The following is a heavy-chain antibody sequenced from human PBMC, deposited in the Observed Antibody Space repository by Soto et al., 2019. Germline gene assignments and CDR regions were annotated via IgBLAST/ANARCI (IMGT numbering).Heavy chain of an antibody. CDR2: IIPIFGTA. CDR3: ASPAHIVGATGYFQH. D-gene: IGHD1-26*01. CDR1: GGTFSSYA. J-gene: IGHJ1*01. V-gene: IGHV1-69*01. Sequence: QVQLVQSGAEVKKPGSSVKVSCKASGGTFSSYAISWVRQAPGQGLEWMGGIIPIFGTANYAQKFQGRVTIAADESTSTAYMELSSLRSEDTAVYYCASPAHIVGATGYFQHWGQGTLVTVSS.